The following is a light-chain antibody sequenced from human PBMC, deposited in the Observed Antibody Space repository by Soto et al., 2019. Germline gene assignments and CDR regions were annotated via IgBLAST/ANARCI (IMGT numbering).Light chain of an antibody. Sequence: ELVMTQSPDTLSVSPGERATPSCRASQRVGSNLAWYQQKLGQAPRLLIYGASTRATDIPPRFSASGSGTEFTLTISSLQPEDFAIYYCQQYNNWPRTFGQGTKVDIK. CDR3: QQYNNWPRT. CDR1: QRVGSN. V-gene: IGKV3-15*01. J-gene: IGKJ1*01. CDR2: GAS.